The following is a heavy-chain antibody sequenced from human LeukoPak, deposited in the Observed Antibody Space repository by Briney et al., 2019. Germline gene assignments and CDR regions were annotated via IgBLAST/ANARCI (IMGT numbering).Heavy chain of an antibody. Sequence: GGSLRLSCAASGFTVSSNYMSWVRQAPGKGLEWVSVIYSGGSTYYADSVKGRFTISRDNSKNTLYLQMNSLRGDDTAVYYCAKDVGKWESLHFFDYWGQGTLVTVSS. CDR3: AKDVGKWESLHFFDY. V-gene: IGHV3-53*01. CDR2: IYSGGST. J-gene: IGHJ4*02. D-gene: IGHD1-26*01. CDR1: GFTVSSNY.